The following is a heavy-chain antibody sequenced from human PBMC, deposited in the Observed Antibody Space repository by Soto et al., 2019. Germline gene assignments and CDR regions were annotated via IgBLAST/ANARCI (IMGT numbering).Heavy chain of an antibody. D-gene: IGHD3-3*01. CDR1: GFTFSSYA. Sequence: GGSLRLSCAASGFTFSSYAMHWVRQAPGKGLEWVAVISYDGSNKYYADSVKGRFTISRDNSKNTLYLQMNSLRAEDTAVYYCARGQGTLRFLERFDYWGQGTLVTVSS. CDR2: ISYDGSNK. CDR3: ARGQGTLRFLERFDY. J-gene: IGHJ4*02. V-gene: IGHV3-30-3*01.